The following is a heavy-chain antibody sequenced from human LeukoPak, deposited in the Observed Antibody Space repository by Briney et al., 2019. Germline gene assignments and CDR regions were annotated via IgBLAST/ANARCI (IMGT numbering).Heavy chain of an antibody. CDR1: GYTFTSYA. CDR2: INAGNGNT. D-gene: IGHD6-19*01. Sequence: GASVKVSCKASGYTFTSYAMHWVRQAPGQRLEWMGWINAGNGNTKYSQKFQGRVTMTRDTSTSTVYMDLGSLTSEDTAIYYCARYRSAGSSPYSFDYWGQGTLVTVSS. V-gene: IGHV1-3*01. CDR3: ARYRSAGSSPYSFDY. J-gene: IGHJ4*02.